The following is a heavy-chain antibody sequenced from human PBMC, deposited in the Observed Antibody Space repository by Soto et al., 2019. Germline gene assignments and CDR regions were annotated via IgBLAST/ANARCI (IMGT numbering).Heavy chain of an antibody. CDR1: GFKFSNYA. CDR2: ISATGGGT. Sequence: GGSLRLSCAASGFKFSNYAMSWVRQAPGKGLEWVSLISATGGGTYYADSVKGRFTISRDNSHNTLYLQVHSLTAEDTAVYYCAKDRRAGATCAFYFDFWGQRAQVTVSS. CDR3: AKDRRAGATCAFYFDF. V-gene: IGHV3-23*01. J-gene: IGHJ4*02. D-gene: IGHD3-10*01.